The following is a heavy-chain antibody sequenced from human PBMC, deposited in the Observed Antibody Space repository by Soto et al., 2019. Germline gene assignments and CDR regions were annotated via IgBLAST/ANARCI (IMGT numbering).Heavy chain of an antibody. CDR3: ATWHNYGESFDY. V-gene: IGHV1-24*01. CDR1: GYTLTELS. CDR2: FDPEDGET. Sequence: GASVKVSCKVSGYTLTELSMHWVRQAPGKGLEWMGGFDPEDGETIYAQKFQGRVTMTEDTSTDTAYMELSSLRSEDTAVYYCATWHNYGESFDYWGQRTLVTVSS. J-gene: IGHJ4*02. D-gene: IGHD4-17*01.